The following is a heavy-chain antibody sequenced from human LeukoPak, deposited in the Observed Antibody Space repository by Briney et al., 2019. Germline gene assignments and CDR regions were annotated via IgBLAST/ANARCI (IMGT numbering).Heavy chain of an antibody. CDR2: IHYTGST. D-gene: IGHD3-10*01. J-gene: IGHJ4*02. CDR3: ARHDFYYYGSGSYYS. V-gene: IGHV4-59*08. Sequence: PSETLSLTCTVSGGSISSYYWSWIRQSPGKGLECIGYIHYTGSTNYNPSLKSRVTISVETSKNQFSLKLSSVTAADTAVYYCARHDFYYYGSGSYYSWGQGTLVTVSS. CDR1: GGSISSYY.